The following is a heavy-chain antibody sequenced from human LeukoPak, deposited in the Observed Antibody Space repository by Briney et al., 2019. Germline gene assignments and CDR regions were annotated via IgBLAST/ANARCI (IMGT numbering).Heavy chain of an antibody. CDR3: AKSRYSTNWDGYFQH. CDR2: ISWNSGSI. CDR1: GFTFDDFA. V-gene: IGHV3-9*01. D-gene: IGHD5-12*01. Sequence: PGGSLRLSCAASGFTFDDFAMHWVRQAPGKGLEWVSGISWNSGSIRYADSVKGRFTISRDNAKNSLYLQMNSLGVEDTALYYCAKSRYSTNWDGYFQHWGQGTLVTVSS. J-gene: IGHJ1*01.